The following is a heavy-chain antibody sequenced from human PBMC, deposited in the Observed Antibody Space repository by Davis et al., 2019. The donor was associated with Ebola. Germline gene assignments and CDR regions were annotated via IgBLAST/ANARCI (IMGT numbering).Heavy chain of an antibody. CDR2: IYYSGST. V-gene: IGHV4-59*08. D-gene: IGHD6-13*01. CDR1: GGSISSYY. CDR3: ARYSRIAAGYYYYMDV. Sequence: PSETLSLTCTVSGGSISSYYWSWIRQPPGKGLEWIGYIYYSGSTNYNPSLKSRVTISVDTSKNQFSLKLSSVTAADTAVYYCARYSRIAAGYYYYMDVWGKGTTVTVSS. J-gene: IGHJ6*03.